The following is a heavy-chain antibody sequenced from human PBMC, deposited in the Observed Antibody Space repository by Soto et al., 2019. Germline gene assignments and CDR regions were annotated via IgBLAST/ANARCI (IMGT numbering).Heavy chain of an antibody. J-gene: IGHJ5*02. CDR1: GGSISSGGYY. D-gene: IGHD4-17*01. V-gene: IGHV4-31*03. CDR3: ARVYGDYRSWFDP. CDR2: SYYTGTT. Sequence: QVQLQESGPGLVKPSQTLSLTCTVSGGSISSGGYYWSWIRQHPGKGLEWIGYSYYTGTTYYNPSLKSRVTISADTSKNQFSLELISVTAADTAVYYCARVYGDYRSWFDPWGQGTLVTVSS.